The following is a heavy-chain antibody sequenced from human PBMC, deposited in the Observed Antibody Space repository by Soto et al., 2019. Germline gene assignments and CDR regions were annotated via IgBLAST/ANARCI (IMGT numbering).Heavy chain of an antibody. J-gene: IGHJ5*02. CDR3: ARDEAYKWNDGGWFDP. V-gene: IGHV1-18*01. CDR2: ISAYNGNT. Sequence: QVQLVQSGAEVKKPGASVKVSCKASGYTFTSYGISWVRQASGQGLEWMGWISAYNGNTKYAQKLQGRVTMTTDTSTSTAYMKLRSLRSDDTAVYYCARDEAYKWNDGGWFDPWGQGTLVTVSS. CDR1: GYTFTSYG. D-gene: IGHD1-1*01.